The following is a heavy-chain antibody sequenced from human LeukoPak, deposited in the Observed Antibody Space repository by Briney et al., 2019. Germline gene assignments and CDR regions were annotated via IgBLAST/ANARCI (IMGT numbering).Heavy chain of an antibody. CDR3: ARSRIVGAPRHDAFDI. J-gene: IGHJ3*02. Sequence: SETLSLTCSVSGGSISSSSYYWGWTRQPPGKGLEWIGTIYYSGSTYYNPSLKSRVTISVDTSKNQFSLKLSSVTAADTAVYYCARSRIVGAPRHDAFDIWGQGTMVTVSS. V-gene: IGHV4-39*01. D-gene: IGHD1-26*01. CDR2: IYYSGST. CDR1: GGSISSSSYY.